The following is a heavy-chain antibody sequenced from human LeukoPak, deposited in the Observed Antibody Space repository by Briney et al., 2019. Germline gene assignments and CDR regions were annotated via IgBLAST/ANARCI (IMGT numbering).Heavy chain of an antibody. Sequence: SETLSLTCSVSGGSITSYYWNWIRQPPGKGLERIGYLYYSGSTNYNPSLKSRVTISVDTSKNQFSLHLSSVTPADTAVYYCARGSFWGFGPREFDYWGQGTLLTVSS. D-gene: IGHD7-27*01. CDR1: GGSITSYY. CDR3: ARGSFWGFGPREFDY. V-gene: IGHV4-59*01. J-gene: IGHJ4*02. CDR2: LYYSGST.